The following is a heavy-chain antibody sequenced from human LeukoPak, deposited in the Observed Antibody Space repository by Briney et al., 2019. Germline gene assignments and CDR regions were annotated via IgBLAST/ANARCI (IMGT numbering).Heavy chain of an antibody. CDR2: MYYTGST. Sequence: PSETLSLTCTVSGGSISSNTYYWGWIRQPPGKGLEWIGSMYYTGSTYYNPSLKSRVTISVDTSKNQFSLNLSSVTAADAAVYYCARHLRDGYNWLAWYSDYWGQGTLVTVSS. CDR1: GGSISSNTYY. V-gene: IGHV4-39*01. CDR3: ARHLRDGYNWLAWYSDY. J-gene: IGHJ4*02. D-gene: IGHD5-24*01.